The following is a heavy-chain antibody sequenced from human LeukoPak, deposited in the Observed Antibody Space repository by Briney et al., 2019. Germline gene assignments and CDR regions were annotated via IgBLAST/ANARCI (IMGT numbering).Heavy chain of an antibody. CDR3: ARYHSGYDFFDY. D-gene: IGHD5-12*01. J-gene: IGHJ4*02. Sequence: SQTLSLTCAVSGFSISSGGYSWSWIRQPPGKGLEWIGYIYHSGSTYYNPSLKSRVTISVDRSKNQFSLKLSSVTAADTAVYYCARYHSGYDFFDYWGQGTLVTVSS. V-gene: IGHV4-30-2*01. CDR2: IYHSGST. CDR1: GFSISSGGYS.